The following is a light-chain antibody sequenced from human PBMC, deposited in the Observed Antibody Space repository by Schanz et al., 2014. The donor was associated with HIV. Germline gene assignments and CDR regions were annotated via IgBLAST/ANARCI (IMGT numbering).Light chain of an antibody. CDR3: QVWDSSGDPRV. J-gene: IGLJ3*02. V-gene: IGLV3-21*04. CDR2: YDS. Sequence: SSELTQPPSVSVAPGKTARITCGGNNIGSKSVHWYQQKPGQAPVLVIYYDSDRPSGIRERFSGSNSGNTATLTISRVEAGDEADYYRQVWDSSGDPRVFGGGTKLTVL. CDR1: NIGSKS.